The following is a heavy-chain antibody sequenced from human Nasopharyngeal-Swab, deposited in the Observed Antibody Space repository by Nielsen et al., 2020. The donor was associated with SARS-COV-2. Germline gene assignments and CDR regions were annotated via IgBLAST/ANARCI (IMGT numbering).Heavy chain of an antibody. D-gene: IGHD4-23*01. V-gene: IGHV3-49*04. CDR3: TRDVRWQGFDY. CDR2: IRSKAYGGTT. CDR1: GFTFGDYA. Sequence: GESLKISSTASGFTFGDYAMSWVRQAPGKGLEWVGFIRSKAYGGTTEYAASVKGRFTISRDDSKSIAYLQMNSLKTEDTAVYYCTRDVRWQGFDYWGQGTLVTVSS. J-gene: IGHJ4*02.